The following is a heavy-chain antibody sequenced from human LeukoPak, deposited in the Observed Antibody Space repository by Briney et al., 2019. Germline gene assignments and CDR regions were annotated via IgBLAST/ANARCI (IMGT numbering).Heavy chain of an antibody. J-gene: IGHJ5*02. V-gene: IGHV3-48*01. CDR2: ISRSSSTM. D-gene: IGHD6-19*01. CDR1: GFTFSTYS. CDR3: AREGIAVAGTRWFDP. Sequence: GGSLRLSCGASGFTFSTYSMNWVRQAPGKGLEWVSYISRSSSTMYYADSVKGRFTISRDNAKNSLYLQMNSLRAEDTAVYYCAREGIAVAGTRWFDPWGQGTLVTVSS.